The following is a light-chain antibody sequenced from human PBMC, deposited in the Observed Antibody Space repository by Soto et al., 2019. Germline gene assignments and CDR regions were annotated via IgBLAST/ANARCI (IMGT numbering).Light chain of an antibody. CDR2: GAS. Sequence: EIVLTQSPGTLSLSPGERATLSCRASQSVSSSYLAWYQQKPGQAPRLLIYGASSRATGIPDRFSGSGSGTDFTLTISRLEPEDFAVYYCQQYVSSITFGQGTLLEIK. CDR1: QSVSSSY. CDR3: QQYVSSIT. V-gene: IGKV3-20*01. J-gene: IGKJ5*01.